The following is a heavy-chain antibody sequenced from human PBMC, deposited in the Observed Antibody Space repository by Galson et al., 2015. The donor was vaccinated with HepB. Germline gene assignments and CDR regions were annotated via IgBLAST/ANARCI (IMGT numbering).Heavy chain of an antibody. CDR1: GYTFTNYW. CDR2: IFPGDSYT. D-gene: IGHD2-15*01. V-gene: IGHV5-51*04. Sequence: QSGAEVKKPGESLKISCKGSGYTFTNYWIDWVRQVPGKGLEWMGTIFPGDSYTTYSPSFQGQVTISADKPISTAYLEWSSLKASDTAMYFCARHPCAAADSWGQGTQVAVSS. J-gene: IGHJ4*02. CDR3: ARHPCAAADS.